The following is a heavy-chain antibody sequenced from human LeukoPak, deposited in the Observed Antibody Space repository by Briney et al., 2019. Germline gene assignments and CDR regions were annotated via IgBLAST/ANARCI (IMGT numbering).Heavy chain of an antibody. Sequence: GGSLRLSCAASGFTFSTYSMNWVRQAPGKGLEWVSYISSRSGIIYYADSVKGRFTISRDNAKNSLYLQVNSLRAEDTAVYYCTRVSPDSSGYYYYDYYYMDVWGKGTTVTVSS. D-gene: IGHD3-22*01. V-gene: IGHV3-48*04. CDR1: GFTFSTYS. CDR3: TRVSPDSSGYYYYDYYYMDV. J-gene: IGHJ6*03. CDR2: ISSRSGII.